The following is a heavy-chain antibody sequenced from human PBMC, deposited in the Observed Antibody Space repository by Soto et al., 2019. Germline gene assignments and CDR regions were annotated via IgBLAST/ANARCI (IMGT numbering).Heavy chain of an antibody. CDR1: GFTFSSYA. J-gene: IGHJ5*02. D-gene: IGHD6-25*01. CDR3: ARGGPASSEWFDP. V-gene: IGHV3-30-3*01. Sequence: VQLVESGGGVVQPGRSLRLSCAASGFTFSSYAMHWVRQAPGKGLEWVAVISYDGSNKYYADSVKGRFTISRDNSKNTLYLQMNSLRAEDTAVYYCARGGPASSEWFDPWGQGTLVTVSS. CDR2: ISYDGSNK.